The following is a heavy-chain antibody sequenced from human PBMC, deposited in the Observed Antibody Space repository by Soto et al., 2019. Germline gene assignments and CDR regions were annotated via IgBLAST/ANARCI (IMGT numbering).Heavy chain of an antibody. CDR2: ISWNSGSI. J-gene: IGHJ4*02. CDR1: GSTFDDYA. V-gene: IGHV3-9*01. D-gene: IGHD3-10*01. Sequence: GGSLRLSCAASGSTFDDYAMHWVRQAPGKGLEWVSGISWNSGSIGYADSVKGRFTISRDNAKNSLYLQMNSLRAEDTALYYCAKGGPGSGSYYKEGLGYWGQGTLVTVSS. CDR3: AKGGPGSGSYYKEGLGY.